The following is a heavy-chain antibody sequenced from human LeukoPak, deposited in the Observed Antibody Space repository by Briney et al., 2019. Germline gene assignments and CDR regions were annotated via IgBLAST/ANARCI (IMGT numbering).Heavy chain of an antibody. J-gene: IGHJ4*02. CDR3: ARGSSGYIEY. CDR1: GFTFSSYS. CDR2: ISSSSSYI. V-gene: IGHV3-21*01. Sequence: PGGSLRLSCAASGFTFSSYSMNWVRQAPGKGLEWVSSISSSSSYIYYADSVKGRFTISRDNAKNSLYLQMNSLRAEGTAVYYCARGSSGYIEYWGQGTLVTVSS. D-gene: IGHD2-15*01.